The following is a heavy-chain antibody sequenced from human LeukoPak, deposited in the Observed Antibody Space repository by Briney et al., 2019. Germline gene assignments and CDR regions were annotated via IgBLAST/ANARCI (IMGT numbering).Heavy chain of an antibody. V-gene: IGHV4-61*02. J-gene: IGHJ5*02. CDR3: ARDIYYGSDWFDP. D-gene: IGHD3-10*01. CDR1: GGSISSGSYY. CDR2: IYTRGST. Sequence: SQTLSLTCTVSGGSISSGSYYWSWIRQPAGKGLDWIGRIYTRGSTNYNPSLKSRVTISVDTSKNQFSLKLSSVTAADTAVYYCARDIYYGSDWFDPWGQGTLVTVSS.